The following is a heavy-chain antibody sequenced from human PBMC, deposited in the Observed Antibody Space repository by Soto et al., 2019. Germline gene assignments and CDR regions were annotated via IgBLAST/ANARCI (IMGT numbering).Heavy chain of an antibody. CDR1: GFTFSSYA. CDR3: AKVTSSSWYTTSLKAAEYFQH. J-gene: IGHJ1*01. D-gene: IGHD6-13*01. CDR2: ISGSGGST. V-gene: IGHV3-23*01. Sequence: EVQLLESGGGLVQPGGSLRLCCAASGFTFSSYAMSWVRQAPGKGLEWVSAISGSGGSTYYADSVKGRFTISRDNSKNTLYLQMNSLRAEDTAVYYCAKVTSSSWYTTSLKAAEYFQHWGQGTLVTVSS.